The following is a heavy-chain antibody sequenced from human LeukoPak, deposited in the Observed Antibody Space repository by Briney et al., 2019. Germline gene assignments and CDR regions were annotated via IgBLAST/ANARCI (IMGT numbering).Heavy chain of an antibody. J-gene: IGHJ3*02. V-gene: IGHV3-64*01. CDR2: ISSNGGST. Sequence: GGSLRLSCAASGFTFISYAMHWVRQAPGEGLEYVLAISSNGGSTYYANSGKGRFTISRDNSKNTLYLQMGSLRAEDMAVYYCARDSAESSFDIWGQGTMVTVSS. CDR3: ARDSAESSFDI. CDR1: GFTFISYA.